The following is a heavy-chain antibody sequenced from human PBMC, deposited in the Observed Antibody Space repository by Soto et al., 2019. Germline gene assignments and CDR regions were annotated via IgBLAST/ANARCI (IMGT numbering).Heavy chain of an antibody. CDR3: VRDITGGGRSGWYPYNYYPALDV. Sequence: SETLSLTCTVSGGSISRYYWSWIRQTPGKGLEWIGYLYNTGSTIYNPSLESRFTISRDNAKNSLYLQMNSLRPEDTALYYCVRDITGGGRSGWYPYNYYPALDVWGQGTTVTVSS. CDR1: GGSISRYY. J-gene: IGHJ6*02. D-gene: IGHD6-13*01. V-gene: IGHV4-59*01. CDR2: LYNTGST.